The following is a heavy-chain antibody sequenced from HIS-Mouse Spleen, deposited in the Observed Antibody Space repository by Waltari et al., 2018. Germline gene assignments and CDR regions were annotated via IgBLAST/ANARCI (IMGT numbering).Heavy chain of an antibody. CDR3: ARDTVIAARSYGMDV. CDR2: IYSGGST. J-gene: IGHJ6*02. CDR1: GFTVSSNY. V-gene: IGHV3-53*01. Sequence: EVQLVESGGGLIQPGGSLRLSCAASGFTVSSNYMSWVLHAPGKGLEWVSVIYSGGSTYYADSVKGRFTISRDNSKNTLYLQMNSLRAEDTAVYYCARDTVIAARSYGMDVWGQGTTVTVSS. D-gene: IGHD6-6*01.